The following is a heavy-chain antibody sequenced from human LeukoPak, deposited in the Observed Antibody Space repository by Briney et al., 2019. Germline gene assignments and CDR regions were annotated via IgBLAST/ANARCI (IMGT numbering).Heavy chain of an antibody. V-gene: IGHV3-20*04. D-gene: IGHD3-22*01. Sequence: GGSLRLSCAASGFNLDDYDMSWVRQVPGKGLEWVSDINWNGDSTSYGDFVKGRFTISRDNAKNSLYLQMNSLRAEDTAVYFCARVKYYYDSSGYYEYYFDYWGQGTLVTVSS. J-gene: IGHJ4*02. CDR3: ARVKYYYDSSGYYEYYFDY. CDR2: INWNGDST. CDR1: GFNLDDYD.